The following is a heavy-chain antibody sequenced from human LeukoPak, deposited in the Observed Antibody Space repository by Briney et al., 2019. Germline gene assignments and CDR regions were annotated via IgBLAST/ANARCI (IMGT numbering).Heavy chain of an antibody. D-gene: IGHD6-19*01. V-gene: IGHV3-7*01. CDR3: ARDFGGVAGTWYDAFDI. CDR2: INQDGSEK. J-gene: IGHJ3*02. Sequence: GGSLRLSCAASGFTFSIYWMSGVRQAPGKGLEWVASINQDGSEKYYVDSVKGRCTISRDNAKTSLYLQMSSLRAEDTAVYYCARDFGGVAGTWYDAFDIWGQGTMVTVSS. CDR1: GFTFSIYW.